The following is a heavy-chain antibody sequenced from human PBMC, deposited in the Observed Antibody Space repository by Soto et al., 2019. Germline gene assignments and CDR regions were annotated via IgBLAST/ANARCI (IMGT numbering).Heavy chain of an antibody. J-gene: IGHJ4*02. Sequence: GGSLRLSCVASGFTFSSYAMGWVRQAPGTGLEWVSTIGRVGGGTHFADSVQGRFTISRDDSKSTLYLQMNSLRVDDTAIYYCAKRSVTDTFYFDSWGQGTLVTAPQ. V-gene: IGHV3-23*01. CDR3: AKRSVTDTFYFDS. CDR2: IGRVGGGT. D-gene: IGHD6-19*01. CDR1: GFTFSSYA.